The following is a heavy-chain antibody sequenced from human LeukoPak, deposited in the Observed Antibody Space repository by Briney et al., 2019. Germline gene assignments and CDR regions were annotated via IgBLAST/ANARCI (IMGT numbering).Heavy chain of an antibody. D-gene: IGHD5-24*01. Sequence: PGGSLRLSCVASGFTFSNYAMGWVRQAPGKGLDWVSVITGGRTNTYYADSVKGRFTISRDNSKNTLFLQMDSLRAEDTAVYYCAKKTPRRDGYNYNYWGQGTLVTVSS. V-gene: IGHV3-23*01. CDR2: ITGGRTNT. J-gene: IGHJ4*02. CDR3: AKKTPRRDGYNYNY. CDR1: GFTFSNYA.